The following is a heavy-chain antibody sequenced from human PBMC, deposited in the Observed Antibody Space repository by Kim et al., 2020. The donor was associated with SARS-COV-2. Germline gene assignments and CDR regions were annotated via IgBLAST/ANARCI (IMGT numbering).Heavy chain of an antibody. J-gene: IGHJ4*02. D-gene: IGHD2-2*01. V-gene: IGHV1-18*01. CDR3: AGLCSSTSCLDY. Sequence: NYAPKLQGRVTMTTDTSTSTAYMELRSLRSDDTAVYYCAGLCSSTSCLDYWGQGTLVTVSS.